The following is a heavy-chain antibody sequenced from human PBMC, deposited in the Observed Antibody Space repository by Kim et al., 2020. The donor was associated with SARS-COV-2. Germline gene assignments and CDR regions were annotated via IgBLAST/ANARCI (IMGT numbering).Heavy chain of an antibody. J-gene: IGHJ4*02. D-gene: IGHD6-13*01. Sequence: GGSLRLSCGASGFTFSNYGINWVRQAPGKGLEWVAVIWYDGKNKYYADSVKGRFTISRDNSKNMVWLQMNSLRVEDTALYYCARLGSSWSFDYWGQGTVVTVSS. CDR3: ARLGSSWSFDY. V-gene: IGHV3-33*01. CDR2: IWYDGKNK. CDR1: GFTFSNYG.